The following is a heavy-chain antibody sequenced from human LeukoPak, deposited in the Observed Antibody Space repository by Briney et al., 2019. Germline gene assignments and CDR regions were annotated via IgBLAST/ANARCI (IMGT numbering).Heavy chain of an antibody. Sequence: KPSETLSLTCTVSGGSISSGGYYWSWIRQHPGKGLEWIGYIYYSGSTYYNPSLQSRVTISVDTSKNQFSLKLSSVTAADTAVYYCARSTYYYDSSGYPFDYWGQGTLVTVSS. D-gene: IGHD3-22*01. V-gene: IGHV4-31*03. CDR2: IYYSGST. CDR3: ARSTYYYDSSGYPFDY. CDR1: GGSISSGGYY. J-gene: IGHJ4*02.